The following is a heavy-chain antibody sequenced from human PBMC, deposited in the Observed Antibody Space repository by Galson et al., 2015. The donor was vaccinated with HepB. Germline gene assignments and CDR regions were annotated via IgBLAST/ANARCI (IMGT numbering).Heavy chain of an antibody. V-gene: IGHV3-9*01. CDR1: GFTFDDYA. Sequence: SLRLSCAASGFTFDDYAMHWVRQAPGKGLEWVSGISWNSGSIGYADSVKGRFTISRDNAKNSLYLQMNSLRAEDTALYYCAKDIVECYPYPRSGGSCYRGDYWGQGTLVTVSS. CDR3: AKDIVECYPYPRSGGSCYRGDY. D-gene: IGHD2-15*01. J-gene: IGHJ4*02. CDR2: ISWNSGSI.